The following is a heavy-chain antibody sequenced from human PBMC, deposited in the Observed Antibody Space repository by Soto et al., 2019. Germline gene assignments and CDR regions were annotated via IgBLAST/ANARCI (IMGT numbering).Heavy chain of an antibody. D-gene: IGHD3-16*02. V-gene: IGHV4-34*01. J-gene: IGHJ3*02. CDR1: GGSFSGYY. CDR3: ARCMITFGGVIVIPPDI. CDR2: IDQSGST. Sequence: SETLSLTCAVYGGSFSGYYWNWLRQPPGEGLEWIGKIDQSGSTNYNPSLKSRVTMSVDTSKSQFSLKLSSVTAMDTAVYYCARCMITFGGVIVIPPDIWGQGTMVTVS.